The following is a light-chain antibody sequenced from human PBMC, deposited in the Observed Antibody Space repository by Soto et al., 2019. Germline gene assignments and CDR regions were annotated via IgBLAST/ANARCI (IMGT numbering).Light chain of an antibody. CDR2: GAS. J-gene: IGKJ4*01. CDR3: QQYDNWLRT. Sequence: EIVVTQSPATLSVSPGERVTLSCRASQSVSNNLAWYQQKPGQAPRLLIYGASTRATAIPARFSGSGSGTEFTLTISSLQSEDFAVYYCQQYDNWLRTFGGGTKVDIK. CDR1: QSVSNN. V-gene: IGKV3-15*01.